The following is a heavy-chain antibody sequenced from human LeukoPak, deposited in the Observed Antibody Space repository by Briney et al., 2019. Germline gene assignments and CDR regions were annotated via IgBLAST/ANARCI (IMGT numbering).Heavy chain of an antibody. J-gene: IGHJ4*02. CDR3: ARDRDFASDY. V-gene: IGHV3-21*01. Sequence: GGSLRLSCAASGFTFSSYSMNWVRQAPGKGLEWVSSINILSNYIDYADSVKGRFTISRDNAKNSLYLQMNSLRDEDTAVYYCARDRDFASDYWGQGTLVTVSS. CDR1: GFTFSSYS. CDR2: INILSNYI.